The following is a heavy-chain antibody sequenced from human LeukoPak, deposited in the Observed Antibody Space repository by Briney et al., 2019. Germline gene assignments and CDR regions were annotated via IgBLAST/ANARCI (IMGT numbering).Heavy chain of an antibody. CDR3: ASRFDY. Sequence: GRSLRLSCAASGFTFSSYTLNWVRQAPGKGLEWVSCISSGSGTIYYADSVKGRFTISRDNAKNSLYLQMNSLRPEDTAVYYCASRFDYWGQGALVIVTS. CDR2: ISSGSGTI. J-gene: IGHJ4*02. V-gene: IGHV3-48*01. CDR1: GFTFSSYT.